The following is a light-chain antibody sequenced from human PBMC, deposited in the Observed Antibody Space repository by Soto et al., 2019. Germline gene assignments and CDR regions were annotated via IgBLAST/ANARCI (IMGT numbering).Light chain of an antibody. V-gene: IGKV3-20*01. J-gene: IGKJ1*01. CDR2: ATS. Sequence: EIGLTQSAATLSLSPGERATLSWRASQSVSSYLAWYQQKPVQAPRLLVFATSNTATGIPDRFGGSGSETEFTLTISGLEPEDFAVYYCQQYGSSPKWTFGQGTKVDIK. CDR3: QQYGSSPKWT. CDR1: QSVSSY.